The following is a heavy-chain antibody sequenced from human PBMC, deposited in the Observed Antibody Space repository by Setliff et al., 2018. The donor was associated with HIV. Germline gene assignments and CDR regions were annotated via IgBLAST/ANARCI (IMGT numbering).Heavy chain of an antibody. D-gene: IGHD6-19*01. Sequence: PSETLSLTCTVSGGSISSSPYYWGWIRQPPGKGLEWIGSIYYSGSTYYNPSLKSRVSISLDASKNQFSLKLSSVTAADTAVYYCARRGYQQWLVNWKPPPLEYFDYWGQGTLVTVSS. V-gene: IGHV4-39*01. CDR1: GGSISSSPYY. CDR2: IYYSGST. J-gene: IGHJ4*02. CDR3: ARRGYQQWLVNWKPPPLEYFDY.